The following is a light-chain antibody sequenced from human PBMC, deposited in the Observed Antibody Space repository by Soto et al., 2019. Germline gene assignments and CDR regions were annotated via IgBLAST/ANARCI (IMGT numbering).Light chain of an antibody. CDR3: QQYGNSPIT. V-gene: IGKV3-15*01. CDR1: QSVSSD. CDR2: GAS. J-gene: IGKJ5*01. Sequence: EIVMTQSPATLSVSPGERATLSCRASQSVSSDLAWYQHKPGQAPRLLIYGASTRATGIPARFSGSGSGTEFTLTISSLQSEDFAVYYCQQYGNSPITFGQGTRLEIK.